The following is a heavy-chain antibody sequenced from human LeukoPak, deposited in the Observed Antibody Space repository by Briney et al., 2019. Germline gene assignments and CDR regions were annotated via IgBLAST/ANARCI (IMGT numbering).Heavy chain of an antibody. CDR3: GVVAATIGYYGMDV. V-gene: IGHV3-23*01. Sequence: GGSLRLSCAASGFTFSSYAMSWVRQAPGKGREGVSAISGSGGSTYYADSVKGRFTISRDNSKNTLYLQMNSLRAEDTAVYYCGVVAATIGYYGMDVWGQGTTVTVSS. D-gene: IGHD2-15*01. J-gene: IGHJ6*02. CDR2: ISGSGGST. CDR1: GFTFSSYA.